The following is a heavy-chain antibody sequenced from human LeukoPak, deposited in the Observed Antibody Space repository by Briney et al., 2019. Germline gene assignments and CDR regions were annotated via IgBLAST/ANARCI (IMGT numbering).Heavy chain of an antibody. Sequence: GESLKISCKGSGYSFTSYWIGWVRQMPGKGLEWMGIIYPGDSDTRYSPSFQGQVTISAGKSISTAYLQWSSLKASDTAMYYCARLPPHYYDSSGSYPPFDYWGQGTLVTVSS. D-gene: IGHD3-22*01. CDR1: GYSFTSYW. CDR3: ARLPPHYYDSSGSYPPFDY. J-gene: IGHJ4*02. CDR2: IYPGDSDT. V-gene: IGHV5-51*01.